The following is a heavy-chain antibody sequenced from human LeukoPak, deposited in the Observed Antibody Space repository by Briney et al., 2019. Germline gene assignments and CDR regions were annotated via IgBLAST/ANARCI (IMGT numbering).Heavy chain of an antibody. CDR1: GYTFTSYG. J-gene: IGHJ4*02. CDR3: ARAGGAYCGGDCYSGY. D-gene: IGHD2-21*02. Sequence: ASVKVSCKASGYTFTSYGISWVRQAPAQGLEWMGWISAYNGNTDYAQKLQGRVTMTTDTSTSKAYMELRSLRSDDTDVYYCARAGGAYCGGDCYSGYWGQGTLVTVSS. CDR2: ISAYNGNT. V-gene: IGHV1-18*01.